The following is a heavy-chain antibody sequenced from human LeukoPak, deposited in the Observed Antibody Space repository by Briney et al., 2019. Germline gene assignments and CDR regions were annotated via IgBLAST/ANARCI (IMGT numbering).Heavy chain of an antibody. CDR3: ARAVTGTSMVDY. CDR2: ISYTGST. CDR1: GGSIGGDH. J-gene: IGHJ4*02. V-gene: IGHV4-59*08. Sequence: PSETLSLTCTISGGSIGGDHWSWIRQAPGKGLEWIGYISYTGSTSYNPFLRNRVTISLHTSENRFSLRLTSVTAADTAVYYCARAVTGTSMVDYWGQGTLVAVSS. D-gene: IGHD6-19*01.